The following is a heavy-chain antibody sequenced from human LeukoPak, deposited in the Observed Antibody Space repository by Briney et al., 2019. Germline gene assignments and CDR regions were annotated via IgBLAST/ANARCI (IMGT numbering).Heavy chain of an antibody. CDR2: LNWNGGST. J-gene: IGHJ4*02. V-gene: IGHV3-20*04. CDR1: GFTFDDYG. Sequence: GGSLRLSCAASGFTFDDYGMSWVRQTPGKGLEWVSGLNWNGGSTGYADSVKGRFTISRDNAKNSLYLQMNSLRAEDTAVYYCASPSHSGSYFDYWGQGTLVTVSS. D-gene: IGHD1-26*01. CDR3: ASPSHSGSYFDY.